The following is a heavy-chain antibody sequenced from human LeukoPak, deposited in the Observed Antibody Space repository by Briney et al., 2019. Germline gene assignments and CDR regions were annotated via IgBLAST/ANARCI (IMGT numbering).Heavy chain of an antibody. J-gene: IGHJ5*02. CDR2: INPNSGGT. D-gene: IGHD3-10*01. Sequence: ASVKVSCKASGYTFIGYYMHWVRQAPGQGLEWMGWINPNSGGTNYAQKFQGRVTMTRDTSINTAYMELNTLRFDDTAMYYCARGRIRGSGSPNWFDPWGQGTLVTVSS. CDR3: ARGRIRGSGSPNWFDP. CDR1: GYTFIGYY. V-gene: IGHV1-2*02.